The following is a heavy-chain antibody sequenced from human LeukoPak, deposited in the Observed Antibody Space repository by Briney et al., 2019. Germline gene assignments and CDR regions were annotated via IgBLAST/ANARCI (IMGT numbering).Heavy chain of an antibody. CDR1: GFTFSSYW. CDR2: INSDGSST. V-gene: IGHV3-74*01. D-gene: IGHD3-3*01. Sequence: PGGSLRLSCAASGFTFSSYWMHWVRQAPGKGLVWVSRINSDGSSTSYADSVKGRFTISRDNAKNTLYLQMNSLRAEDTAVYYCARFGDYYDFWSGYYYYFDDWGQGTLVTVSS. J-gene: IGHJ4*02. CDR3: ARFGDYYDFWSGYYYYFDD.